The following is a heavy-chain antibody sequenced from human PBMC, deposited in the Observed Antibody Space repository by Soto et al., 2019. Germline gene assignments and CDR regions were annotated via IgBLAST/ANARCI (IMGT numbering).Heavy chain of an antibody. CDR3: ARVGPITMVRGVIRHYYMDV. CDR2: ISSSSSYI. Sequence: PGGSLRLSCAASGFTFSSYSMNWVRQAPGKGLEWVSSISSSSSYIYYADSVKGRFTISRDNAKNSLYLQMNSLRAEDTAVYYCARVGPITMVRGVIRHYYMDVWGKGTKVTVSS. CDR1: GFTFSSYS. D-gene: IGHD3-10*01. V-gene: IGHV3-21*01. J-gene: IGHJ6*03.